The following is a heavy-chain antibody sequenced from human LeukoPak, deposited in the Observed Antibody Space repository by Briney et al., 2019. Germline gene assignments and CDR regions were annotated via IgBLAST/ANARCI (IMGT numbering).Heavy chain of an antibody. V-gene: IGHV3-33*01. CDR3: ARDRGYSGYTTAGIFDY. CDR1: GFTFSSYG. D-gene: IGHD5-12*01. Sequence: GGSLRLSCAASGFTFSSYGMHWVRQAPGKGLEWVAVIWYDGSNKYYADSVKGRFTISRDNSKNTLYLQMNSLRADDTAVYYCARDRGYSGYTTAGIFDYWGQGTLVTVSS. CDR2: IWYDGSNK. J-gene: IGHJ4*02.